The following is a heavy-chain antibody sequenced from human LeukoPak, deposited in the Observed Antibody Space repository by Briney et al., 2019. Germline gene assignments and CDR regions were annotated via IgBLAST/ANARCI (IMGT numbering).Heavy chain of an antibody. CDR1: GGSFSGYY. CDR3: ARFSDYGDYLGAFDI. J-gene: IGHJ3*02. V-gene: IGHV4-34*01. D-gene: IGHD4-17*01. Sequence: PSETLSLTCAVYGGSFSGYYWSWIRQPPGKGLEWIGEINHSGSTNYNPSLKSRVTISVDTSKNQFSLKLSSVTAADTAVYYCARFSDYGDYLGAFDIWGQGTMVTVSS. CDR2: INHSGST.